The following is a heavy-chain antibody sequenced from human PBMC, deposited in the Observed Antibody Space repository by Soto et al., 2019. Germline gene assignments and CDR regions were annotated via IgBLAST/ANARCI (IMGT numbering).Heavy chain of an antibody. V-gene: IGHV3-15*01. J-gene: IGHJ4*02. D-gene: IGHD3-10*01. CDR2: IKSKTGGGTT. Sequence: EVQLVESGGDLVKPGGSLRLSCAASGFTFTDAWMNWVRQAPGKGLEWVGRIKSKTGGGTTAYIAPGKGRFTISRDDSRDPLYLQMNSLTTEDTVLYYCVTERSPYGHHSIGYWGQGNLVTVSS. CDR1: GFTFTDAW. CDR3: VTERSPYGHHSIGY.